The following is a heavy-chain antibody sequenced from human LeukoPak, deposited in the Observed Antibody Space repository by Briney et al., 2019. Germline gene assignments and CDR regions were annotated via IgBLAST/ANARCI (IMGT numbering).Heavy chain of an antibody. CDR1: GFTFSSYG. Sequence: GGSLRLSCAASGFTFSSYGMSWVRQAPGKGLEWVSAISGSDGSTYYADSVKGRFTISRDNSKNTLYLQMNSLRAEDTAVYYCAKAGNIRFDYWGQGTLVTVSS. CDR3: AKAGNIRFDY. CDR2: ISGSDGST. J-gene: IGHJ4*02. D-gene: IGHD2/OR15-2a*01. V-gene: IGHV3-23*01.